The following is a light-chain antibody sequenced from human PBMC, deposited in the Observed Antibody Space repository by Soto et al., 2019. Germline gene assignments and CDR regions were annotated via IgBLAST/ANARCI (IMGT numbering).Light chain of an antibody. V-gene: IGLV2-14*01. Sequence: QSVLTQPASVSGSAGQSITISCTGTSSDVGGYNYVSWYQQHPGKAPKLMIYDVSNRPSGVSNRFSGSKSGNTASLTISGLQAEDEADYYCSSYTSSIPYVFGTGTKVTVL. CDR1: SSDVGGYNY. J-gene: IGLJ1*01. CDR3: SSYTSSIPYV. CDR2: DVS.